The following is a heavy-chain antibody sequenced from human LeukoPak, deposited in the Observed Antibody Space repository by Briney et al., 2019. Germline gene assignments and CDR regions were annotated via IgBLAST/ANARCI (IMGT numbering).Heavy chain of an antibody. J-gene: IGHJ4*02. V-gene: IGHV4-30-2*01. CDR1: GGSISSGGYS. D-gene: IGHD5-12*01. CDR2: IYHSGST. Sequence: SETLSHTCAVSGGSISSGGYSWSWIRQPPGKGLEWIGYIYHSGSTYYNPSLKSRVTISVDRSKNQFSLKLSSVTAADTAVYYCARVSPKATGFDYWGQGTLVTVSS. CDR3: ARVSPKATGFDY.